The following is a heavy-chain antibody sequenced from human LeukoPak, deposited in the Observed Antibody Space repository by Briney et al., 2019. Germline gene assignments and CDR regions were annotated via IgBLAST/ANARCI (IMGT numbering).Heavy chain of an antibody. V-gene: IGHV3-21*01. J-gene: IGHJ5*02. D-gene: IGHD6-19*01. CDR2: ISYSNTYI. CDR1: GFTFSTYS. Sequence: SGGSLRLSCAASGFTFSTYSMNWVRQAPGKGLEWVSSISYSNTYIYYADSVKGRFTISRDNAKNSLYLQMNSLRAEDTAVYYCATEGPRYGSDWYPIKFDPWGQGTLVTVSS. CDR3: ATEGPRYGSDWYPIKFDP.